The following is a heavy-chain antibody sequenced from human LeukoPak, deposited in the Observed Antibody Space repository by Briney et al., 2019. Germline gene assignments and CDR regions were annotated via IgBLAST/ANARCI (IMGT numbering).Heavy chain of an antibody. V-gene: IGHV3-23*01. Sequence: PGGSLRLSCAASGFTFSSYAMSWVRQAPGKGLEWVSSINGGGGSTYYADSVKGRFTISRDNSNNTLYLQMNSPRAEDTAVYYCAKLGGNVGFWGQGTLVTVSS. J-gene: IGHJ4*02. CDR3: AKLGGNVGF. CDR2: INGGGGST. CDR1: GFTFSSYA. D-gene: IGHD4-23*01.